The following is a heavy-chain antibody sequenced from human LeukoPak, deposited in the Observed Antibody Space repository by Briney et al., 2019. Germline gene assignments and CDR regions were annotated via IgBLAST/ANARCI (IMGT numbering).Heavy chain of an antibody. CDR2: ISAYNDNT. CDR3: ARDLGDYYYGMDV. CDR1: GYTFTSYG. Sequence: ASVKVSCEASGYTFTSYGISWVRQAPGQGLEWMGWISAYNDNTKHAQKLQGRVFMTTDTSTRTAYMEMRSLRSDDTAVYYCARDLGDYYYGMDVWGQGTTVSVSS. J-gene: IGHJ6*02. V-gene: IGHV1-18*01.